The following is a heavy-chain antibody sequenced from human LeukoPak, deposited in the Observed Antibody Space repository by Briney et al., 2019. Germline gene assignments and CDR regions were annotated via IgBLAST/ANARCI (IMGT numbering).Heavy chain of an antibody. CDR2: ISSSSSYI. J-gene: IGHJ4*02. Sequence: GGSLRPSCAASGFTFSSYSINWVRQAPGKGLEWVSSISSSSSYIYYADSVKGRFTISRDNAKNSLYLQMNSLRAEDTAVYYCAREDYDILTGYYVYWGQGTLVTVSS. V-gene: IGHV3-21*01. CDR3: AREDYDILTGYYVY. CDR1: GFTFSSYS. D-gene: IGHD3-9*01.